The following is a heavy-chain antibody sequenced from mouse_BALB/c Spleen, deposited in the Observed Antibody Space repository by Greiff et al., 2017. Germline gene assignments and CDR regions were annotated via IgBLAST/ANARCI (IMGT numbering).Heavy chain of an antibody. CDR1: GYSFTSYW. Sequence: QVQLKQSGPQLVRPGASVKISCKASGYSFTSYWMHWVKQRPGQGLEWIGMIDPSDSETRLNQKFKDKATLTVDKSSSTAYMQLSSPTSEDSAVYYCARNYMITTDGFAYWGQGTLVTVSA. CDR3: ARNYMITTDGFAY. J-gene: IGHJ3*01. CDR2: IDPSDSET. D-gene: IGHD2-4*01. V-gene: IGHV1S126*01.